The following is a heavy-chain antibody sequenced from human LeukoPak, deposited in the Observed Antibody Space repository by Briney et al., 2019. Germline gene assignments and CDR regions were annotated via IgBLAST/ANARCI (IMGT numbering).Heavy chain of an antibody. Sequence: GGSLRLSCAASGFTFSSYSMNWVRQAPGKGLEWVSSISSSSSYIYYADSVKGRFTISRDNAENSLHLQMNSLRADDTAVYYCAREFKSGYGMWAWGQGTLVTVSS. J-gene: IGHJ5*02. V-gene: IGHV3-21*01. CDR3: AREFKSGYGMWA. CDR1: GFTFSSYS. D-gene: IGHD5-18*01. CDR2: ISSSSSYI.